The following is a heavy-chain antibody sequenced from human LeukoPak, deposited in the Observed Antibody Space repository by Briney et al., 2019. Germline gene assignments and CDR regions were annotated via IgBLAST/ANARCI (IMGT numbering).Heavy chain of an antibody. J-gene: IGHJ4*02. CDR1: GFTFSSYG. D-gene: IGHD3-3*01. Sequence: QAGGSLRLSCAASGFTFSSYGMHWVRQAPGKGLEWVAFIRYDGSNKYYADSVKGRFTISRDNSKNTLYLQMNSLRAEDTAVYYCAKDHRDYDFFDYWGQGTLVTVSS. CDR2: IRYDGSNK. V-gene: IGHV3-30*02. CDR3: AKDHRDYDFFDY.